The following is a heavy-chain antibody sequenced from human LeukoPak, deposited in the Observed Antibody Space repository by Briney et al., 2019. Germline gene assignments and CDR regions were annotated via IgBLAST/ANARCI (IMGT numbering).Heavy chain of an antibody. CDR3: TTDRIVGAIPFDY. CDR1: GFTFGDYA. V-gene: IGHV3-23*01. D-gene: IGHD1-26*01. J-gene: IGHJ4*02. Sequence: GGSLRLSCTASGFTFGDYAMSWFRQAPGKGLEWVSAISGSGGSTYYADSVKGRFTISRDNSKNTLYLQMNSLKTEDTAVYYCTTDRIVGAIPFDYWGQGTLVTVSS. CDR2: ISGSGGST.